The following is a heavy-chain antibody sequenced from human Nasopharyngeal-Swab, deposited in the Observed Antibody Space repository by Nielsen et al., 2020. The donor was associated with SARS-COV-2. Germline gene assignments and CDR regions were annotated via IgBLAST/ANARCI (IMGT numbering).Heavy chain of an antibody. CDR2: MKPNSGNT. J-gene: IGHJ3*02. CDR3: ARAVEFCSSTSCYSSAFDI. V-gene: IGHV1-8*01. D-gene: IGHD2-2*01. Sequence: WVRQAPGQGIEWMGWMKPNSGNTGYAQKFQGRVTMTRNTSISTAYMELSSLRSEDTAVYYCARAVEFCSSTSCYSSAFDIWGQGTMVTVSS.